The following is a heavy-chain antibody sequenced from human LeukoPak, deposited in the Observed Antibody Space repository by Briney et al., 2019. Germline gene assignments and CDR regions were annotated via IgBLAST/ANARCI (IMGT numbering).Heavy chain of an antibody. CDR3: AREGTYYEYVWGSSP. D-gene: IGHD3-16*01. V-gene: IGHV3-7*01. CDR1: GLTFSSYR. Sequence: PGGSLRLSFSASGLTFSSYRMSWVRQAPGKGLEWVANIKHDGSEKFYVDSVKGRFTISRDNAKNSLYLQMNSLRAEDTAVYYCAREGTYYEYVWGSSPGGQGTLVTVSS. CDR2: IKHDGSEK. J-gene: IGHJ4*02.